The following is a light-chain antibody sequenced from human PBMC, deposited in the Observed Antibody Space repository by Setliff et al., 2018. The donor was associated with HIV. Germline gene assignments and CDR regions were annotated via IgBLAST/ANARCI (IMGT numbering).Light chain of an antibody. J-gene: IGLJ1*01. CDR1: SSDVGGYDY. CDR2: EVN. V-gene: IGLV2-8*01. CDR3: SSYAGSNTPYV. Sequence: QSALTQPPSASGYPGQSVTISCTGTSSDVGGYDYVSWYQQHPGKAPKLMIHEVNKRPSGVPDRFSGSKSDNTASLTVSGLQAEDEAAYYCSSYAGSNTPYVFGTGTKVTVL.